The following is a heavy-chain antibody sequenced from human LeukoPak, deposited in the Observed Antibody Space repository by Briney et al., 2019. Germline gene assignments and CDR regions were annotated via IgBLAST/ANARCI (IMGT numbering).Heavy chain of an antibody. D-gene: IGHD4-17*01. J-gene: IGHJ4*02. CDR3: ARYGDPNFDY. CDR1: GFTFSSYA. V-gene: IGHV3-30-3*01. Sequence: PGGSLRLSCAASGFTFSSYAMHWVRQAPGKGLEWVAVISYDGSNKYYADSVKGRFTISRDNSKNTLYLQMNSLRAEDTAVCYCARYGDPNFDYWGQGTLVTVSS. CDR2: ISYDGSNK.